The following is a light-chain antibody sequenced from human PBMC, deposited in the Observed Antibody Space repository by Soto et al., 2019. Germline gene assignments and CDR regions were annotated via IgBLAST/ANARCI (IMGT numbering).Light chain of an antibody. Sequence: QSVLTQPPSASGSPGQSVTISCTGTSSDVGGYNYVSWYQQHPGKAPKLMIYEVSKRPSGVPDRFSGSKSSNTASLTVSGLQAEDEADYYCSSYAGSNNLGVVFGGGTKVTVL. CDR3: SSYAGSNNLGVV. V-gene: IGLV2-8*01. CDR2: EVS. J-gene: IGLJ2*01. CDR1: SSDVGGYNY.